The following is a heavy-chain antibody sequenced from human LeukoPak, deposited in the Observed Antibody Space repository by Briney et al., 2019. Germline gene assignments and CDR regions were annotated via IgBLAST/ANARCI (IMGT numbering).Heavy chain of an antibody. V-gene: IGHV1-18*01. Sequence: ASVKVSCKASGYTFTSYGISWVRQAPGQGLEWMGWISAYNGNTNYAQKLQGRVTMTTDTSTSTAYMELRSLRSDDTAVYYCAREYSYELPGDYWGQGALVTVSS. D-gene: IGHD5-18*01. CDR3: AREYSYELPGDY. CDR1: GYTFTSYG. J-gene: IGHJ4*02. CDR2: ISAYNGNT.